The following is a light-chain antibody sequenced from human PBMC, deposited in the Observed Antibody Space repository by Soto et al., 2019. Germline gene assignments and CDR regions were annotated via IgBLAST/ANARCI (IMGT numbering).Light chain of an antibody. V-gene: IGLV2-23*02. CDR1: SSDVGSYNF. CDR2: EVY. Sequence: QSVLTQPASVSGSPGQSITISCTGTSSDVGSYNFVSWYQEHPGKAPKVKIYEVYKRPSGVSNRFSGSKSGSTASLTISGLQVEDEADYYCCSYAGSSTYVFGTGTKLTVL. CDR3: CSYAGSSTYV. J-gene: IGLJ1*01.